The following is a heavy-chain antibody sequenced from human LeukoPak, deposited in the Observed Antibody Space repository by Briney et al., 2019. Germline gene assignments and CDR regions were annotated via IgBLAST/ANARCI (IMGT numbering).Heavy chain of an antibody. CDR1: GYTFTSYD. Sequence: ASVKVSCKASGYTFTSYDINWVRQATGQGLEWMGWMNPNSGNTGYAQKFQGRATMTRNTSISTAYMELSSLRSEDTAVYYCARVYYDSSGYYRVRDGFDYWGQGTLVTVSS. V-gene: IGHV1-8*01. CDR2: MNPNSGNT. D-gene: IGHD3-22*01. CDR3: ARVYYDSSGYYRVRDGFDY. J-gene: IGHJ4*02.